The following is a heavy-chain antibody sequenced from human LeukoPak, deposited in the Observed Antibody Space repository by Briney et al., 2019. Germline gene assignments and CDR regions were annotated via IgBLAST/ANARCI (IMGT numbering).Heavy chain of an antibody. Sequence: GGSLRLSCAASGFTFSSYSMNWVRQAPGKGLEWVSSISSSSSYIYYADSVKGRFTISRDNAKNSLYLQMNSLRAEDTAVYYCARDLPSYDSSGTGVVVDYWGQGTLVTVSS. CDR3: ARDLPSYDSSGTGVVVDY. J-gene: IGHJ4*02. D-gene: IGHD3-22*01. CDR2: ISSSSSYI. CDR1: GFTFSSYS. V-gene: IGHV3-21*01.